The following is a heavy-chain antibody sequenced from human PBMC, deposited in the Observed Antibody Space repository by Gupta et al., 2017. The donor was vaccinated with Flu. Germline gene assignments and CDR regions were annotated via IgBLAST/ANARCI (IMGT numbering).Heavy chain of an antibody. D-gene: IGHD3-9*01. CDR2: IIPIFGTA. Sequence: QVQLVQSGAEVKKPGSSVKVSCKASGGTFSSYAISWVRQAPGQGLEWMGGIIPIFGTANYAQKFQGRVTITADKSTSTAYMELSSLRSEDTAVYYCARKYYDILTGYYPLDYWGQGTLVTVSS. V-gene: IGHV1-69*06. J-gene: IGHJ4*02. CDR3: ARKYYDILTGYYPLDY. CDR1: GGTFSSYA.